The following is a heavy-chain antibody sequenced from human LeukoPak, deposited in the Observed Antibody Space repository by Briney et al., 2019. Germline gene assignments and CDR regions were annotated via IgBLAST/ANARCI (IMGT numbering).Heavy chain of an antibody. Sequence: PGGSLRLSCVASRFDFYKYGVHWVRQDPRKGLVWVSRINGDGRNINYADSVRGRFTISRDNAKNTLYLQMNTLRVEDTAVYYCTRDLMDYDVSTGLHHYYMDVWGQGTTVTVSS. CDR3: TRDLMDYDVSTGLHHYYMDV. CDR2: INGDGRNI. CDR1: RFDFYKYG. V-gene: IGHV3-74*01. J-gene: IGHJ6*02. D-gene: IGHD3-9*01.